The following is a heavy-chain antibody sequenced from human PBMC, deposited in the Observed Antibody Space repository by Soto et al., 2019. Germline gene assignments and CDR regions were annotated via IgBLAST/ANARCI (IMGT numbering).Heavy chain of an antibody. CDR3: ARGLDYYDSSGYYYLPDY. J-gene: IGHJ4*02. Sequence: PGGSLRLSCAASGFTFSSYGMHWVRQAPGKGLEWVAVIWYDGSNKYYAGSVKGRFTISRDNSKNTLYLQMNSLRAEDTAVYYCARGLDYYDSSGYYYLPDYWGQGTLVTVSS. V-gene: IGHV3-33*01. CDR2: IWYDGSNK. CDR1: GFTFSSYG. D-gene: IGHD3-22*01.